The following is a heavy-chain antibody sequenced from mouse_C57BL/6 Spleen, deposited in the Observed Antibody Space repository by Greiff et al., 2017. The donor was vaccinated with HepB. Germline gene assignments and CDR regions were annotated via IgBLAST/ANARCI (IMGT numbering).Heavy chain of an antibody. J-gene: IGHJ1*03. D-gene: IGHD4-1*01. V-gene: IGHV5-17*01. Sequence: EVQLQESGGGLVKPGGSLKLSCAASGFTFSDYGMHWVRQAPEKGLEWVAYISSGSSTIYYADTVKGRFTISRDNAKNTLFLQMTSLRSEDTAMYYCARRANWVYWYFDVWGTGTTVTVSS. CDR3: ARRANWVYWYFDV. CDR1: GFTFSDYG. CDR2: ISSGSSTI.